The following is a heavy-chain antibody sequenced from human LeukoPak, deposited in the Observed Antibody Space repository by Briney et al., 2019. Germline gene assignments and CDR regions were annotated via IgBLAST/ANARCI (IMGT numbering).Heavy chain of an antibody. CDR3: AREGDYDSSGP. J-gene: IGHJ5*02. V-gene: IGHV1-69*04. CDR1: GGSFSSYA. D-gene: IGHD3-22*01. Sequence: GASVKVSCKASGGSFSSYAISWLRQAPGQGLEWMGRIIPILGIANYAQKFQGRVTITADKSTSTAYMELSSLRSEDTAVYYCAREGDYDSSGPWGQGTLVTVSS. CDR2: IIPILGIA.